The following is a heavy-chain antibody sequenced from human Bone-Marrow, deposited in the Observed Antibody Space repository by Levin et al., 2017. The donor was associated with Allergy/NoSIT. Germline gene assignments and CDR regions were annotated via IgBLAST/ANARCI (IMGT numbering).Heavy chain of an antibody. CDR1: GFTFSSYS. V-gene: IGHV3-48*04. CDR3: AAGLDYGGKSGDY. J-gene: IGHJ4*02. Sequence: GGSLRLSCVVSGFTFSSYSMNWVRQAPGKGLEWVSYISSSSSTIYYADSVEGRFTISRDNAKNSLYLQVNSLRAEDTAVYYCAAGLDYGGKSGDYWGQGTLVTVSS. CDR2: ISSSSSTI. D-gene: IGHD4-23*01.